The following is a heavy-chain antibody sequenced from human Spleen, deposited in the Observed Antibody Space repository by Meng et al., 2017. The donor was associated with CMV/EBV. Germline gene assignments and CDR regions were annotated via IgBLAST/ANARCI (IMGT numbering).Heavy chain of an antibody. V-gene: IGHV3-53*01. Sequence: GGSLRLSCAASGFTFSSYAMGWVRQAPGKGLEWVSVIYSGGSTYYADSVKGRFTISRDNSKNTLYLQMNSLRAEDTAVYYCARGSWFDPWGQGTLVTVSS. CDR2: IYSGGST. CDR1: GFTFSSYA. CDR3: ARGSWFDP. J-gene: IGHJ5*02.